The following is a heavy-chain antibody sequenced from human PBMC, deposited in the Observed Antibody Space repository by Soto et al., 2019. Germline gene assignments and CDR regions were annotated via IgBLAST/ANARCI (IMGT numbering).Heavy chain of an antibody. Sequence: ASVKVSCKASGYTFTSYAMHWVRQAPGQRLEWMGWISAGNGNRKYSQKFQGRVTITRDTSASTAYMELSSLRSEDTAVYYCARGTPVWFDPWGQGTLVTVSS. J-gene: IGHJ5*02. D-gene: IGHD3-10*01. CDR3: ARGTPVWFDP. CDR2: ISAGNGNR. V-gene: IGHV1-3*01. CDR1: GYTFTSYA.